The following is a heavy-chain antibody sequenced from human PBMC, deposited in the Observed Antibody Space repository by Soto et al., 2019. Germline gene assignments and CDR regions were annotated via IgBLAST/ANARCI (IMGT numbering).Heavy chain of an antibody. Sequence: GGSLRLSCAASGFTFNSYWMYWVRQAPGKGLLWVSRSKDDGSSTTYADSVRGRFTVSGDSARNMLFLQMNSLRAEDTAVYYCVSLQRAAYNPRWGQGTLVTVSS. J-gene: IGHJ4*02. V-gene: IGHV3-74*01. CDR3: VSLQRAAYNPR. CDR1: GFTFNSYW. D-gene: IGHD1-1*01. CDR2: SKDDGSST.